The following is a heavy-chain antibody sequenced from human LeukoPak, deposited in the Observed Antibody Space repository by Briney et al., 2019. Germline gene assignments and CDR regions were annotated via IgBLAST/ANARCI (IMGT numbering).Heavy chain of an antibody. V-gene: IGHV3-23*01. J-gene: IGHJ4*02. CDR1: GFTFSSYA. Sequence: GGSLRLSCAASGFTFSSYAMSWVRQAPGKGLEWVSAISGSGGSTYYADSVKGRFTISRDNSKNTLYLQMNSLRAEDTAVYYCAKDPRRGYCSGGSCYYWGQGTLVTVSS. CDR2: ISGSGGST. CDR3: AKDPRRGYCSGGSCYY. D-gene: IGHD2-15*01.